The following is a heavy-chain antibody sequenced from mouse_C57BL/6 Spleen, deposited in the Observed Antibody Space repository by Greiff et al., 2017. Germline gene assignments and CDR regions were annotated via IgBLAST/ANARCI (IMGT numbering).Heavy chain of an antibody. V-gene: IGHV3-6*01. CDR3: ARVGDYDDGFAY. CDR1: GYSITSGYY. Sequence: EVQLQESGPGLVKPSQSLSLTCSVTGYSITSGYYWNWIRQFPGNKLEWMGYISYDGSNNYNPSLKNRISITRYTSKNQFFLKLNSVTTEDTATYYCARVGDYDDGFAYWGQGTLVTVSA. J-gene: IGHJ3*01. CDR2: ISYDGSN. D-gene: IGHD2-4*01.